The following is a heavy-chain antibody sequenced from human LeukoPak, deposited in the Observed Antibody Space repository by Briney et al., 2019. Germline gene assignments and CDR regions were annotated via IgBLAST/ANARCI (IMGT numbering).Heavy chain of an antibody. CDR1: GGSVSSGSYY. Sequence: SETLSLTCTVSGGSVSSGSYYWSWIRQPPGKGLEWIGYIYYSGSTNYNPSLKNRVTISVDTSKNQFSLKLSSVTAADTAVYYCARESRIAAAGISYYYYGMDVWGQGTTVTVSS. V-gene: IGHV4-61*01. CDR2: IYYSGST. J-gene: IGHJ6*02. CDR3: ARESRIAAAGISYYYYGMDV. D-gene: IGHD6-13*01.